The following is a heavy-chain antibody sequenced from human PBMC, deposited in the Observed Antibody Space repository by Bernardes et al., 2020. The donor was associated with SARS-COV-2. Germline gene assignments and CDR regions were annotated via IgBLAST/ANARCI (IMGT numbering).Heavy chain of an antibody. D-gene: IGHD1-26*01. V-gene: IGHV5-51*01. CDR3: ARAPSGISYPNAFDF. CDR1: GYKFTDYW. J-gene: IGHJ3*01. Sequence: GASLKISCKGSGYKFTDYWIGWVRQTPGKGLEWMGIIYPGDSDTKYTPSFRGQVTISADRSVTTAYLQWSGLKASDSAIYYCARAPSGISYPNAFDFWGQGTTVTVSS. CDR2: IYPGDSDT.